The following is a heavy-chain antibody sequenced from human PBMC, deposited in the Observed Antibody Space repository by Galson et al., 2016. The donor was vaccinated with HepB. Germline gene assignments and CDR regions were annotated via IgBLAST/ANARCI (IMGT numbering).Heavy chain of an antibody. J-gene: IGHJ4*02. V-gene: IGHV2-70*04. CDR3: ARHRFYSYGLDE. CDR1: EFSLSTSGMR. D-gene: IGHD5-18*01. CDR2: IHWDDDK. Sequence: PALVKPTQTLTLTCTLSEFSLSTSGMRVCWIRQPPGKALEWLARIHWDDDKFYSTSLKTRLTISKDTSKNQVVLTMTNMDPVDTATYYCARHRFYSYGLDEWGQGTLVTVSS.